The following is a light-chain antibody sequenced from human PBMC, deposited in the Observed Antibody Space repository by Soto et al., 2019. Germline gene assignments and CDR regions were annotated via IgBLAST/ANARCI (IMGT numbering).Light chain of an antibody. CDR1: QSVSNN. CDR3: QQYDNWPPVT. CDR2: GAS. Sequence: EIVMTQSPVTVSVSPGERVTLSCRASQSVSNNLAWYQQKSGQAPRLLIYGASTRVTGIPARFSGSGSGTEFTLTISSLQFEDFAIYYCQQYDNWPPVTFGQGTRLDIK. J-gene: IGKJ5*01. V-gene: IGKV3-15*01.